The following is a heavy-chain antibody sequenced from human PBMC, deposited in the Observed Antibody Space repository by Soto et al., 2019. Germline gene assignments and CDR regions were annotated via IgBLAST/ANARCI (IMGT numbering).Heavy chain of an antibody. CDR3: ARMVLVSTSRPDWWYFDL. Sequence: EVQLLESGGGLVQPGGSLRLSCVGSGFTFINYAMNWVRQTPGKGLEWVSTISGGGDRAFDADTVKGRLTISRDNCKNTVNLQMNSLSADDTAVYYCARMVLVSTSRPDWWYFDLWGRGTLVTVSS. CDR1: GFTFINYA. D-gene: IGHD2-2*01. J-gene: IGHJ2*01. CDR2: ISGGGDRA. V-gene: IGHV3-23*01.